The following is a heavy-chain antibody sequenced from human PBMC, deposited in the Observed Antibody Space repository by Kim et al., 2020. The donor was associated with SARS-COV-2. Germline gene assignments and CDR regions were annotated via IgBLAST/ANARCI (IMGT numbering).Heavy chain of an antibody. CDR2: ISYDGSNK. J-gene: IGHJ5*02. CDR1: GFTFSSYA. D-gene: IGHD2-2*01. V-gene: IGHV3-30*04. CDR3: ARDLHIVVVPAEHGGFDP. Sequence: GGSLRLSCAASGFTFSSYAMHWVRQAPGKGLEWVAVISYDGSNKYYVDSVKGRFTISRDNSKNTLYLQMNSLRAEDTAVYYCARDLHIVVVPAEHGGFDPWGQGTLVTVSS.